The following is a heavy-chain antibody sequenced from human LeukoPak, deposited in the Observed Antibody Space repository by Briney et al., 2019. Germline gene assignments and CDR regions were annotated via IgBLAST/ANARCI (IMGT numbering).Heavy chain of an antibody. CDR2: ISSSSSYI. V-gene: IGHV3-21*01. J-gene: IGHJ4*02. Sequence: KSGGSLRLSCAASGFTFSSYSMNWVRQAPGKGLEWVSSISSSSSYIYYADSVKGRFTISRDNAKNSLYLQMNSLRAEDTAVYYCARDGYMAVAGTSYFDYWGQGTLVTVSS. CDR1: GFTFSSYS. CDR3: ARDGYMAVAGTSYFDY. D-gene: IGHD6-19*01.